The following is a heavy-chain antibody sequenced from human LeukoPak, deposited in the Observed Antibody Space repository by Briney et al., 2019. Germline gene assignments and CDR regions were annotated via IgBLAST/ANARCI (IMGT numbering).Heavy chain of an antibody. D-gene: IGHD3-22*01. CDR3: ARLPTYYYDSSDPPSDAFDI. CDR2: IYYSGST. Sequence: SETLSLTCTVSGGSISSGGCYWSWIRQHPGKGLEWIGYIYYSGSTYHNPSLKSRITISVDTSKNQFSLKLSSVTAADTAVYYCARLPTYYYDSSDPPSDAFDIWGQGTMVTVSS. CDR1: GGSISSGGCY. V-gene: IGHV4-31*03. J-gene: IGHJ3*02.